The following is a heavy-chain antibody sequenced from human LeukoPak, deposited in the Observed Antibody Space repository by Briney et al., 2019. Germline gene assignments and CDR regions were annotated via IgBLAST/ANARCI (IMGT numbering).Heavy chain of an antibody. D-gene: IGHD1-1*01. Sequence: SVKVSCKASGGTFSSYAISWVRQAPGQGLEWMGGIIPIFGTANYAQKFQGRVTITADESTSTAYMGLSSLRSEDTAVYYCAKDQQQLAYLFDYWGQGTLVTVSS. J-gene: IGHJ4*02. CDR1: GGTFSSYA. V-gene: IGHV1-69*13. CDR3: AKDQQQLAYLFDY. CDR2: IIPIFGTA.